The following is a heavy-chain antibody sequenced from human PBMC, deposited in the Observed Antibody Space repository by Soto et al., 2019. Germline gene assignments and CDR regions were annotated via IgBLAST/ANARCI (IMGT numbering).Heavy chain of an antibody. V-gene: IGHV4-59*01. CDR1: GGSISLNY. CDR2: VYNSGST. CDR3: ARGSESYNWNDVGS. J-gene: IGHJ1*01. Sequence: SETLSLTCTVSGGSISLNYWTWIRQPPGKGLEWIGSVYNSGSTNYNPSLKSRVTISVDTSKNQFSLRLSSVTAADTAVYYCARGSESYNWNDVGSWGQGTLVTVSS. D-gene: IGHD1-1*01.